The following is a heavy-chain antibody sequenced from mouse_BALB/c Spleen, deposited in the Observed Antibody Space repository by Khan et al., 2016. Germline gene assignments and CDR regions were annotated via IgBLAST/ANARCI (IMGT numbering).Heavy chain of an antibody. J-gene: IGHJ2*01. V-gene: IGHV3-2*02. CDR1: GYSITSDYA. D-gene: IGHD1-1*01. CDR2: ITYSGYT. CDR3: ATSGNYFDY. Sequence: EVQLQESGPGLVKPSQSLSLTCTVTGYSITSDYAWNWIRQFPGNKLEWMGYITYSGYTSHNPSLKSRISITRDTSKNQFFLQLNSVTTEDTATYYCATSGNYFDYWGQGTTLTVSS.